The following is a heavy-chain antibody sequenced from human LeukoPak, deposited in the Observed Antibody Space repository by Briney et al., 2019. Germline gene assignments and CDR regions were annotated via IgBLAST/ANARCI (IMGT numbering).Heavy chain of an antibody. J-gene: IGHJ4*02. CDR1: GFTFCNYE. V-gene: IGHV3-48*03. CDR2: ISSSGSTI. D-gene: IGHD6-13*01. CDR3: VGVEFGYSSSWYNY. Sequence: GGSLRLSCAVSGFTFCNYEMNWVRQAPRKGLEWVSYISSSGSTIYYSDSVKGRFTISSDHAKNSLYLQMNSLRAEDTAVYYCVGVEFGYSSSWYNYWGQGTLVTVSS.